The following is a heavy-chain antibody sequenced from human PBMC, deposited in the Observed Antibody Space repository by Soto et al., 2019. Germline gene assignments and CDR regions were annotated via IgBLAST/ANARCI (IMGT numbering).Heavy chain of an antibody. CDR2: ISSSSSYI. V-gene: IGHV3-21*01. CDR3: ARDLARDCGCDCYSQDY. J-gene: IGHJ4*02. CDR1: GFTFSSYS. D-gene: IGHD2-21*02. Sequence: EVQLVESGGGLVKPGGSLRLSCAASGFTFSSYSMNWVRQAPGKGLEWVSSISSSSSYIYYADSVKGRFTISRDNAKNSLYLQMNSLRAEDTAVYYCARDLARDCGCDCYSQDYWGQGTLVTVSS.